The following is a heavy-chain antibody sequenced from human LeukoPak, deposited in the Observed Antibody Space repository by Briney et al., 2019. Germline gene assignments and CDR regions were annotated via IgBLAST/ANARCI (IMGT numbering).Heavy chain of an antibody. CDR1: GFTFSSYW. J-gene: IGHJ3*02. V-gene: IGHV3-74*01. CDR3: ARDSRYYYDSRNYDNVAFDM. CDR2: INSDGRTT. D-gene: IGHD3-10*01. Sequence: GGSLKLSCAASGFTFSSYWMHWVRQGPGKGLVWVSRINSDGRTTSYADSVKGRFTISRDKSKNTVYLQINSLRVEDTAVYYCARDSRYYYDSRNYDNVAFDMWGQGTMVTVSS.